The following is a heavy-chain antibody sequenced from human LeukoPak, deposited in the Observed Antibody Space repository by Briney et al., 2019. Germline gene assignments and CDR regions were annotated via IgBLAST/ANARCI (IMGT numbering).Heavy chain of an antibody. Sequence: SETLSLTCAVYGGSFSGYYWSWIRQPPGKGLEWIGYIYYSGSTNYNPSLKSRVTISVDTSKNQFSLKLSSVTAADTAVYYCARPYGSGSYYPPNWYFDLWGRGTLVTVSS. CDR3: ARPYGSGSYYPPNWYFDL. J-gene: IGHJ2*01. CDR1: GGSFSGYY. CDR2: IYYSGST. D-gene: IGHD3-10*01. V-gene: IGHV4-59*01.